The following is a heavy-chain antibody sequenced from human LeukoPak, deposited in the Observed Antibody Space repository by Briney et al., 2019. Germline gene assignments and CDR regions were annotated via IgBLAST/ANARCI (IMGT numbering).Heavy chain of an antibody. CDR1: GFTFSSYS. D-gene: IGHD3-10*01. V-gene: IGHV3-21*01. CDR2: ISSSSSYI. Sequence: PGGSLRLSCAASGFTFSSYSMNWVRQAPGKGLEWVSSISSSSSYIYYADSVRGRFTISRDNAKNSLYLQMNSLRAEDTAVYYCARDRRYHGSGSGDFDYWGQGTLVTVPS. CDR3: ARDRRYHGSGSGDFDY. J-gene: IGHJ4*02.